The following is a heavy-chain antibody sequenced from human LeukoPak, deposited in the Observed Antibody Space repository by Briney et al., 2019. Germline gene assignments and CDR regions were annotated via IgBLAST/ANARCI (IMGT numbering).Heavy chain of an antibody. Sequence: PGGSLRLSCVGSGFTFRSHAMSWVRQAPEKGLGFVSGIYENGGTTYYADSVKGRFSISRDNSKNTLYLQMDSLRGGDTAVYYCAKDFRIGYSAHFDYWGQGALVTVSS. CDR1: GFTFRSHA. D-gene: IGHD2-21*01. CDR2: IYENGGTT. J-gene: IGHJ4*02. V-gene: IGHV3-23*01. CDR3: AKDFRIGYSAHFDY.